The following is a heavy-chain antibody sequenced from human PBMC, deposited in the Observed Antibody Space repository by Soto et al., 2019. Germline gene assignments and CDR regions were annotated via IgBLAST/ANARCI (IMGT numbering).Heavy chain of an antibody. Sequence: PGESLKISCKGSGYSFTSYWIGWVRQMPGKGLEWMGIIYPGDSDTRYSPPFQGQVTISADKSISTAYLQWSSLKASDTAMYYCARIVVYCSGGSCYSRYYFDYWGQGTLVTVSS. J-gene: IGHJ4*02. D-gene: IGHD2-15*01. CDR3: ARIVVYCSGGSCYSRYYFDY. V-gene: IGHV5-51*01. CDR1: GYSFTSYW. CDR2: IYPGDSDT.